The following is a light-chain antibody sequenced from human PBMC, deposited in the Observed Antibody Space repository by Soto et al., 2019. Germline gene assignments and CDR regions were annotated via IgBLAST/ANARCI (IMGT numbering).Light chain of an antibody. CDR2: GAS. Sequence: EIVMTQSPATLSVSPGERATLSCRASQSVSSNLAWYQQKPGQAPRLLIYGASTRATGIPARFSGSGSGTEFTLTISSLQYEDFAVSYCQHYNNWPHWTFGQGTKVEIK. V-gene: IGKV3-15*01. J-gene: IGKJ1*01. CDR3: QHYNNWPHWT. CDR1: QSVSSN.